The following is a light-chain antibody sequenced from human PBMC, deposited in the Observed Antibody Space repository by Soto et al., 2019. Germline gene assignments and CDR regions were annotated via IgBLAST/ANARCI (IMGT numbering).Light chain of an antibody. CDR1: SSDVGRYSY. Sequence: QPVLTQPASVSGSPGQSITISCTGTSSDVGRYSYVSWYKQHPDKAPKLMIHEVSSRPSGVSNRFSGSKSGNTASLTISGLQAEDEADYYCTSYTSSRNILFGGGTQLTVL. CDR3: TSYTSSRNIL. V-gene: IGLV2-14*01. J-gene: IGLJ2*01. CDR2: EVS.